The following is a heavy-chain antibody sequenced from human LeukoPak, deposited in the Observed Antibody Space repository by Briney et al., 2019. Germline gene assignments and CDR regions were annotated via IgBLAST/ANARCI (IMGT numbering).Heavy chain of an antibody. V-gene: IGHV3-7*03. J-gene: IGHJ4*02. CDR2: IKQDGRDT. CDR3: ATSEGY. CDR1: GFTLNTHW. Sequence: PGGSLRLSCAASGFTLNTHWMSWVRQAPGKGLEWVANIKQDGRDTYYVDSVKGRFTISRDNAKNSLNLQMNSLRAEDTAMYYCATSEGYWGQGTLVIVSS.